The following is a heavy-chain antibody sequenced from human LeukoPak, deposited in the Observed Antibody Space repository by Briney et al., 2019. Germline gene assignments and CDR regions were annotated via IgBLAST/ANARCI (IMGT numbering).Heavy chain of an antibody. CDR1: GGSFSGYY. Sequence: SETLSLTCAVYGGSFSGYYWSWIRQPPGKGLEWIGEINHSGSTNYNPSLKSRVTISVDTSKNQFSLKLSSVTAADTAVYYCARLGYDSSGYPSDYWGQGTLVTVSS. CDR3: ARLGYDSSGYPSDY. CDR2: INHSGST. J-gene: IGHJ4*02. V-gene: IGHV4-34*01. D-gene: IGHD3-22*01.